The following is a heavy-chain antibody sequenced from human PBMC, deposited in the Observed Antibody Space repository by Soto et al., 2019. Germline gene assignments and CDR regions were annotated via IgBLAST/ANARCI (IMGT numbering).Heavy chain of an antibody. D-gene: IGHD4-17*01. J-gene: IGHJ3*02. Sequence: GGSMRHSCAASEFNISSYGMHWVRQKPGKGLEWVAVIWYDGSNKYYADSVKGRSTISRDNSKNTLYLQMNSLRAEDTAVYYCANEFFDGDYAGAFDIWGQGTMVTVSS. CDR3: ANEFFDGDYAGAFDI. CDR1: EFNISSYG. CDR2: IWYDGSNK. V-gene: IGHV3-30*02.